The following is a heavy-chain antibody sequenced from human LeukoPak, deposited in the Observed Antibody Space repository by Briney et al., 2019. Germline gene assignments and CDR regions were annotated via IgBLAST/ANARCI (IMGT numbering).Heavy chain of an antibody. CDR1: GFTFSSYA. CDR2: ISSSGSTI. D-gene: IGHD3-22*01. Sequence: PGGSLRLSCAASGFTFSSYAMSWVRQAPGKGLEWVSYISSSGSTIYYADSVKGRFTISRDNAKNSLYLQMHSLRAEDTAVYYCARVLHKRNYDSSVYYGYWGQGTLVTVSS. V-gene: IGHV3-48*01. J-gene: IGHJ4*02. CDR3: ARVLHKRNYDSSVYYGY.